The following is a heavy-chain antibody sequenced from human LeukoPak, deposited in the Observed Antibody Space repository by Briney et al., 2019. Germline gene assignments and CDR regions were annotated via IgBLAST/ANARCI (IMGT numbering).Heavy chain of an antibody. D-gene: IGHD5-24*01. V-gene: IGHV1-2*02. CDR1: GYTFTGYY. CDR3: ARVVEMATIGRGIFDY. CDR2: INPNSGGT. Sequence: ASVKVSCKASGYTFTGYYMHWVRQAPGQGLEWMGWINPNSGGTNYAQKFQGRVTMTRDTSISTAYMGLSRLRSDDTAVYYCARVVEMATIGRGIFDYWGQGTLVTVSS. J-gene: IGHJ4*02.